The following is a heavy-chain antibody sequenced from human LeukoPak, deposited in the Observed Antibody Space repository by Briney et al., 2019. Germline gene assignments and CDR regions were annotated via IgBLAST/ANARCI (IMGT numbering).Heavy chain of an antibody. CDR3: ARFFWRSGGYIDL. V-gene: IGHV4-61*02. CDR2: IYPSSST. D-gene: IGHD2-15*01. J-gene: IGHJ4*02. Sequence: SETLSLTCTVSNGSIIGGSYYWSWIRQPAGQRPEWIGRIYPSSSTNYNPSLQSRVAISIDTSKNQFSLEVNSVTAADTAVYDCARFFWRSGGYIDLWGPGTHVTVSA. CDR1: NGSIIGGSYY.